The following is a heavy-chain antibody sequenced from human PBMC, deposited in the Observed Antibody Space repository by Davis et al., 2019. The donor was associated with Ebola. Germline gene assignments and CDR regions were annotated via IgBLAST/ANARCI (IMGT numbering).Heavy chain of an antibody. Sequence: MPSETLSLTCAVPGGSISSGGYSWSWIRQPPGKGLEWIGYIYHSGSTYYNPSLKSRVTISVDRSKNQFSLKLSSVTAADTAVYYCARRRGYFDYWGQGTLVTVSS. J-gene: IGHJ4*02. CDR1: GGSISSGGYS. CDR3: ARRRGYFDY. CDR2: IYHSGST. V-gene: IGHV4-30-2*01. D-gene: IGHD3-10*01.